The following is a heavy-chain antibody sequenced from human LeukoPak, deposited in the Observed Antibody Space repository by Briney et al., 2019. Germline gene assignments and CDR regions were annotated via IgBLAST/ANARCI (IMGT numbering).Heavy chain of an antibody. J-gene: IGHJ4*02. D-gene: IGHD3-10*01. Sequence: GGSLRLSCAVSGFTFSSYAMRWVRQAPGKGLGWVSAISGSDGRTYYADSVKGRFTISRDNSKNTLYLQMNSLRAEDTAVYYCAKDSPYAYYGSGSYWDYWGQGTLVTVSS. CDR1: GFTFSSYA. V-gene: IGHV3-23*01. CDR2: ISGSDGRT. CDR3: AKDSPYAYYGSGSYWDY.